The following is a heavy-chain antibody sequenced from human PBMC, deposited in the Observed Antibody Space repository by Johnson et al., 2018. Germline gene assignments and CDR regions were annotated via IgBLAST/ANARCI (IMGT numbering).Heavy chain of an antibody. CDR1: GFTFSSYG. D-gene: IGHD3-10*01. CDR2: ISYDGSNK. V-gene: IGHV3-30*18. J-gene: IGHJ1*01. Sequence: QVQLVQSGGGVVQXGRSLRLSCAASGFTFSSYGLHWVRQAPGKGLAWVAVISYDGSNKYYAAPVKGRFTISRDNSTNPLYLQMNSLRAEETAVYYCAKDRRSGSSNFQHWGQGTLGTVSS. CDR3: AKDRRSGSSNFQH.